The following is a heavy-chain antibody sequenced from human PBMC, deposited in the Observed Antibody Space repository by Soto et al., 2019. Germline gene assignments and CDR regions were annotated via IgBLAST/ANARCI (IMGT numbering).Heavy chain of an antibody. CDR1: GYTFTDYY. CDR3: ARDCSGGSCYDY. J-gene: IGHJ4*02. CDR2: INPNSGGP. Sequence: ASVKVSCKTSGYTFTDYYMHWVRHAPGQGLEWMGWINPNSGGPISAQKFQGRVTMTRDTSISTAYLELSRLRSEDTAVYYCARDCSGGSCYDYWGQGTLVTVSS. V-gene: IGHV1-2*02. D-gene: IGHD2-15*01.